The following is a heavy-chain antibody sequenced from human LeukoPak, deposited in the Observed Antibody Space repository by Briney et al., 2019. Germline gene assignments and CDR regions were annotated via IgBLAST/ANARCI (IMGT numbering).Heavy chain of an antibody. CDR1: VYTFTTHD. CDR3: ARGITMTPVY. D-gene: IGHD5-24*01. J-gene: IGHJ4*02. V-gene: IGHV1-8*02. Sequence: GASVNVSCKASVYTFTTHDINWVRQATGQGLEWMGWMKPNSGNTGYAQKFQGRVTMTRDTAISTAYMELSSLRSEDTAVYYCARGITMTPVYWGQGTLVSVSS. CDR2: MKPNSGNT.